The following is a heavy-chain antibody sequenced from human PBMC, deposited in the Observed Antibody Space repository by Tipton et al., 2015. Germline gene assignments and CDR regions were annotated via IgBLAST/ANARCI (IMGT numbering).Heavy chain of an antibody. J-gene: IGHJ4*02. CDR2: IYYTGST. CDR3: ARDAWAGDSRGFYYIY. CDR1: GDSINRYY. Sequence: TLSLTCSVSGDSINRYYWSWIRQPPGKGLECIGYIYYTGSTHYNPSLKSRVTISVDTSKTQFSLKMSSVTAADTAVYFCARDAWAGDSRGFYYIYWGQGTLVRVSS. D-gene: IGHD3-22*01. V-gene: IGHV4-59*01.